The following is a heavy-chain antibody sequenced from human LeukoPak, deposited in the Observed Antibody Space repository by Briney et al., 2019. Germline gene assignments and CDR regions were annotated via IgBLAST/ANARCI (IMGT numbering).Heavy chain of an antibody. J-gene: IGHJ3*02. CDR2: IYYSGST. D-gene: IGHD3-3*01. CDR3: ARAKGDYDFWSGRHAFDI. Sequence: SETLSLTCTVSGGSISSYYWSWIRQPPGKGLEWIGYIYYSGSTNYNPSLKSRVTISVDTSKNQFSLKLSSVTAADTAVYYCARAKGDYDFWSGRHAFDIWGQGIMVTVSS. CDR1: GGSISSYY. V-gene: IGHV4-59*01.